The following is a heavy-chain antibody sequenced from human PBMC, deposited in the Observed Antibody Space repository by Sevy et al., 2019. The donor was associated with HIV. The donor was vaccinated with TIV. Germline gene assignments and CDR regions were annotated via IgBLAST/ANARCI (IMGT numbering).Heavy chain of an antibody. J-gene: IGHJ6*02. CDR3: ARLCTGFIYYYYYGMDV. D-gene: IGHD2-2*01. CDR2: IKQDGSEK. CDR1: GFAFSSSW. V-gene: IGHV3-7*01. Sequence: GGSLRLSCAASGFAFSSSWMTWVRQAPGKGLEWVANIKQDGSEKYYVDFLKGRFTISRDNAKNSLYLQMNSLRDEDTAVYYCARLCTGFIYYYYYGMDVWGQGTTVTVSS.